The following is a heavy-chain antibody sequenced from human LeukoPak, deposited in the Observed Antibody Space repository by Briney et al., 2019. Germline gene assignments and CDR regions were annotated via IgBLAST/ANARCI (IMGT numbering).Heavy chain of an antibody. D-gene: IGHD2-15*01. CDR2: IYHSGIT. J-gene: IGHJ5*02. CDR1: GYSISSHY. V-gene: IGHV4-38-2*01. CDR3: ARTVVAATNWFDP. Sequence: SETLSLTCGVSGYSISSHYWGWIRQPPGKGLEWIGTIYHSGITYYNPSLKSRVTISVDTSKNQFSLKLSSVTAADTAVHYCARTVVAATNWFDPWGQGTPVTVSS.